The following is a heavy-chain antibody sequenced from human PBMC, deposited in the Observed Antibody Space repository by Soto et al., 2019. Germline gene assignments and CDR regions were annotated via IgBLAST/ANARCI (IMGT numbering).Heavy chain of an antibody. CDR3: ARTRMEWALYFDN. Sequence: GGSLRLSCAASGFTFSSYSMNWVRQAPGKGLEWISYISSSSRTIYYAASVEGRFTVSRDNVKNSVHLQMNSLRGEDTGVYYCARTRMEWALYFDNWGLGTLVTVSS. CDR1: GFTFSSYS. V-gene: IGHV3-48*01. CDR2: ISSSSRTI. J-gene: IGHJ4*02. D-gene: IGHD3-3*01.